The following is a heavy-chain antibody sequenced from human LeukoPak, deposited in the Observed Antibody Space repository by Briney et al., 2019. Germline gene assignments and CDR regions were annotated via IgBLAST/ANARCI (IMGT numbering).Heavy chain of an antibody. Sequence: GRSLRLSCVASGFTLSSYGMHWVRQAPGKGLEWVAVISYDGSSKYYADSVKGRFTISRDNSKNTLYLQMNSLRAEDTAVYYCAREPGYYYGSGSYIAFDIWGQGTMVTVSS. V-gene: IGHV3-30*03. D-gene: IGHD3-10*01. CDR1: GFTLSSYG. CDR3: AREPGYYYGSGSYIAFDI. J-gene: IGHJ3*02. CDR2: ISYDGSSK.